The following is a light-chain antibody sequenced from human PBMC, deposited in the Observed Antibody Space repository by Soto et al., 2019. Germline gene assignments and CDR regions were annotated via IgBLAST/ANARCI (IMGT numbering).Light chain of an antibody. CDR1: SSDVGGSNF. Sequence: QSALTQPASVSDSPGQSITISCTGTSSDVGGSNFVSWYQQHPGKAPKLMIYEVSYRPSGVSNRFSGSKSGNTASLTISGLQAEDEADYYCSSYTTSNTLVFGTGTKVTVL. CDR3: SSYTTSNTLV. J-gene: IGLJ1*01. V-gene: IGLV2-14*01. CDR2: EVS.